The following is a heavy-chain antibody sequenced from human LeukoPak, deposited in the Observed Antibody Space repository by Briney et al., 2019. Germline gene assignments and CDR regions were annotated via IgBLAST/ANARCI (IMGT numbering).Heavy chain of an antibody. Sequence: GGSLTIVWAPSGSTVSITAMGWVCQDARKRREWVPAVIGRGGCTYYADSVKGRFTISRDNSKNTLYLQMNSLRAEDTAVYYCAKDMYSSGSGTNFNWGQGTLVTVSS. V-gene: IGHV3-23*01. J-gene: IGHJ4*02. CDR1: GSTVSITA. CDR2: VIGRGGCT. CDR3: AKDMYSSGSGTNFN. D-gene: IGHD3-10*01.